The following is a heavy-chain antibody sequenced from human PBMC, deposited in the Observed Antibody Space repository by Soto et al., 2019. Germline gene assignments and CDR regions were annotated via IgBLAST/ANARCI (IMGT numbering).Heavy chain of an antibody. Sequence: QVQLVQSGAEVKKPGSSVKVSCKASVGIFSSYAISWVRQAPGQGLEWMGGIIPIFGTANYAQKFQGRVTITADESTSTAYMELSSLRFVDTAVYYCARFLVGALDYWGQGTLVTVSS. J-gene: IGHJ4*02. D-gene: IGHD1-26*01. CDR2: IIPIFGTA. CDR1: VGIFSSYA. CDR3: ARFLVGALDY. V-gene: IGHV1-69*01.